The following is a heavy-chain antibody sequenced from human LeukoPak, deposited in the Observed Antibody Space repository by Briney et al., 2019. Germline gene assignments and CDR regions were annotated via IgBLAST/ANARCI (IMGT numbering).Heavy chain of an antibody. Sequence: PPGKSLRLSCAASGFTFSNYTMHWVRQAPGKGLEWVSLISSSGTYEYYADSVKGRFTISRDNSKNTLYLQLNSLRAEDTAVYYCARDSTYYYDSGSSGPHYFDNWGQGTLVTISS. D-gene: IGHD3-10*01. CDR1: GFTFSNYT. CDR3: ARDSTYYYDSGSSGPHYFDN. J-gene: IGHJ4*02. V-gene: IGHV3-30*01. CDR2: ISSSGTYE.